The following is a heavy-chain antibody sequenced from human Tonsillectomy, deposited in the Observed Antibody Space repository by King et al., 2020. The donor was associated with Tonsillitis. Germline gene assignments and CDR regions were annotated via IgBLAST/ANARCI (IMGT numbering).Heavy chain of an antibody. CDR1: GYSFTNYW. CDR3: ARHFRPQLIWAAFHI. V-gene: IGHV5-51*01. J-gene: IGHJ3*02. CDR2: IYPGDSDT. D-gene: IGHD6-6*01. Sequence: QLVQSGAEVKKPGESLKISCKGSGYSFTNYWIGWVRQMPGKGLEWMGIIYPGDSDTTYSPSFQGQVTISADKSISTAYLQWSSLKPSDTAMYYCARHFRPQLIWAAFHIWGQGTMVTVSS.